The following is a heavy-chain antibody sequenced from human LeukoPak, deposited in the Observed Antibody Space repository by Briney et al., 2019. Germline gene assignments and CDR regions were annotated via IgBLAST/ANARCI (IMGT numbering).Heavy chain of an antibody. CDR3: VREHGGNSGFDY. CDR1: GYTFTAYY. Sequence: ASVKVSFKASGYTFTAYYMHWVRQAPGQGLEWMGWINANSGDTNYAQTFQGRVTVTRDTSINTAYVELRGLTSDNTAVYYCVREHGGNSGFDYWGQGTLVTVSS. V-gene: IGHV1-2*02. D-gene: IGHD4-23*01. J-gene: IGHJ4*02. CDR2: INANSGDT.